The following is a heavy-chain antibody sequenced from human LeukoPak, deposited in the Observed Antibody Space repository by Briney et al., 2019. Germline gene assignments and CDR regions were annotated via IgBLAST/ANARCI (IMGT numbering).Heavy chain of an antibody. J-gene: IGHJ4*03. CDR3: ARGPTISETGYFDY. CDR2: VNHRGDT. V-gene: IGHV4-34*01. Sequence: SETLSLSCAVYGGSFSAYYWSWIRQSPGKGLQWIAEVNHRGDTNYNPSVKGRVTISVDTSKNQFSLKVTSLTAADTAVYYCARGPTISETGYFDYWGQGTLVTVSS. CDR1: GGSFSAYY. D-gene: IGHD1-1*01.